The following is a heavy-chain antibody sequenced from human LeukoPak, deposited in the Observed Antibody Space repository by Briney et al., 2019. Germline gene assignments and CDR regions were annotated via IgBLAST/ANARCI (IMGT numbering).Heavy chain of an antibody. CDR3: AREGCSSTSCYAQGGDWFDP. CDR2: INPSGGST. J-gene: IGHJ5*02. D-gene: IGHD2-2*01. CDR1: GYTFTSYY. V-gene: IGHV1-46*01. Sequence: ASVKVSCKASGYTFTSYYMHWVRQAPGQGLEWMGIINPSGGSTSYAQKFQGRVTMTRDTSTSTVYTELSSLRSEDTAVYYCAREGCSSTSCYAQGGDWFDPWGQGTLVTVSS.